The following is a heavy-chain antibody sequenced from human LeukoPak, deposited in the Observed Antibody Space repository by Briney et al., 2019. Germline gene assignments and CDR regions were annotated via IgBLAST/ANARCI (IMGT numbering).Heavy chain of an antibody. D-gene: IGHD1-26*01. V-gene: IGHV3-21*01. CDR1: GFTLRSYS. J-gene: IGHJ4*02. Sequence: KAGGSLRLSCVASGFTLRSYSMHWVRQAPGKGLEWVSYISTSSYYIYYADSVKGRFTISRDDAKNSLYLQMNSLGAEDTALYYCARDASGSSTGLIDSWGQGTLVTVSS. CDR2: ISTSSYYI. CDR3: ARDASGSSTGLIDS.